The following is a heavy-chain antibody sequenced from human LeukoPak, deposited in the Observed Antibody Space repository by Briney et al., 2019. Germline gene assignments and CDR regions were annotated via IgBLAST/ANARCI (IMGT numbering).Heavy chain of an antibody. CDR3: ATDIERGGSRGWYWDFDN. V-gene: IGHV1-69*04. D-gene: IGHD6-19*01. Sequence: ASVKVSCKASGGTFSSYALSWVRQAPGQGLEWMGRIIPIFGIVNYTQKFQGRVTITADKSTSTAYMELSSLRSEDTAVYYCATDIERGGSRGWYWDFDNGGQGPLVTVSS. J-gene: IGHJ4*02. CDR2: IIPIFGIV. CDR1: GGTFSSYA.